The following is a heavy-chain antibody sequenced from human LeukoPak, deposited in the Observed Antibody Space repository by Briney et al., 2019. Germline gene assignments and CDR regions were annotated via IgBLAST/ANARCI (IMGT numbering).Heavy chain of an antibody. CDR1: DGSIKTNYW. CDR3: ARGNEYTWWQ. J-gene: IGHJ4*02. CDR2: TWHSGSST. V-gene: IGHV4-4*02. Sequence: SETLSLTCTVSDGSIKTNYWWTWVRQPPGKGLERIGETWHSGSSTNYNPSLKSRVTISVDKPKSQFSLKLTSVTAADTAIYYCARGNEYTWWQWSQGTLVTVSS. D-gene: IGHD2-15*01.